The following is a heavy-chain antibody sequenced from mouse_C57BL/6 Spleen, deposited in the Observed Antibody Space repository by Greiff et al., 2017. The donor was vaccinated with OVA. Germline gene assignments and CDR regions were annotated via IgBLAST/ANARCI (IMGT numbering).Heavy chain of an antibody. D-gene: IGHD1-1*01. CDR2: INPSNGGT. V-gene: IGHV1-53*01. Sequence: VKLQQPGTELVKPGASVKLSCKASGYTFTSYWMHWVKQRPGQGLEWIGNINPSNGGTNYNEKFKSKATLTVDKSSSTAYMQLSSLTSEDSAVYSCARWGTTVVSFDYWGQGTTLTVSS. CDR1: GYTFTSYW. J-gene: IGHJ2*01. CDR3: ARWGTTVVSFDY.